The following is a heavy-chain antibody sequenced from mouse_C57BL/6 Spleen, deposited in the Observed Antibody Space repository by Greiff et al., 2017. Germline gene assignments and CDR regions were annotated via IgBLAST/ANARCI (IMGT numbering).Heavy chain of an antibody. CDR3: VSTGTWYFDV. Sequence: EVHLVESGGGLVQPKGSLKLSCAASGFSFNTYAMNWVRQAPGKGLEWVARIRSKSNNYATYYADSVKDRFTISRDDSESMLYLQINNLKTEDTAMYYCVSTGTWYFDVWGTGTTVTVSS. CDR2: IRSKSNNYAT. D-gene: IGHD4-1*01. CDR1: GFSFNTYA. J-gene: IGHJ1*03. V-gene: IGHV10-1*01.